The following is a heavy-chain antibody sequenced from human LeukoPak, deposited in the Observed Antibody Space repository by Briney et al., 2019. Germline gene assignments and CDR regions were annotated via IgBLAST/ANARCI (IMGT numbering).Heavy chain of an antibody. D-gene: IGHD3-22*01. J-gene: IGHJ4*02. V-gene: IGHV1-24*01. CDR1: GYTLIELS. Sequence: ASVKVSCKVSGYTLIELSMHWVRQAPGKGLEWMGGFDPEDGKTIYAQKFQGRVTMTEDTSTDRAYMELSSLRSEDTAVYYCATLNYYDSSGYYEGSPQDYWGQGTLVTVSS. CDR2: FDPEDGKT. CDR3: ATLNYYDSSGYYEGSPQDY.